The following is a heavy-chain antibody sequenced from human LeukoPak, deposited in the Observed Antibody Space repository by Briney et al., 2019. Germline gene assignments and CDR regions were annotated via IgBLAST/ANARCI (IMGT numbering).Heavy chain of an antibody. D-gene: IGHD1-26*01. CDR1: GFTFSSYG. CDR2: IRYDGSNK. CDR3: AKNSGSYYVDSDAFDI. J-gene: IGHJ3*02. V-gene: IGHV3-30*02. Sequence: PGGSLRLSCAASGFTFSSYGMHWVRQAPGKGLEWVAFIRYDGSNKYYTDSVKGRFTISRDSSKNTLYLQMNSLRAEDTAVYYCAKNSGSYYVDSDAFDIWGQGTMVTVSS.